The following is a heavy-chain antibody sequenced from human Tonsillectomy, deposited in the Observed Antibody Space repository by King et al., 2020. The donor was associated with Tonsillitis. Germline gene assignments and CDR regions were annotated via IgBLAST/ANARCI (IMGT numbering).Heavy chain of an antibody. D-gene: IGHD2-8*01. Sequence: VQLVESGGGLVKPGGSLGLSCAASGFNFSDHFMSWVRQAPGRGLEWVSYISISGSTIFYADSVKGRFTISRDNARNSLFLQMNSLTVGDTAVYYCARLACGSTPKLGMVNDYIDVWGRGTTVTVSS. J-gene: IGHJ6*03. CDR1: GFNFSDHF. CDR3: ARLACGSTPKLGMVNDYIDV. V-gene: IGHV3-11*01. CDR2: ISISGSTI.